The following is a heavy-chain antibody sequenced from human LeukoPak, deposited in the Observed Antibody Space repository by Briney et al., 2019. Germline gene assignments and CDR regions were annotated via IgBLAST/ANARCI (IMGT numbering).Heavy chain of an antibody. CDR2: IYYRGST. D-gene: IGHD1-1*01. CDR3: AAGAGTTYYYHYGMDV. CDR1: X. J-gene: IGHJ6*02. V-gene: IGHV4-59*08. Sequence: XXXWXRQPPXXXLEWXGHIYYRGSTNYNPSLKSRVTISVDTSKKQFSLKLSSVTAADTAVYYCAAGAGTTYYYHYGMDVWGQGTTVTVSS.